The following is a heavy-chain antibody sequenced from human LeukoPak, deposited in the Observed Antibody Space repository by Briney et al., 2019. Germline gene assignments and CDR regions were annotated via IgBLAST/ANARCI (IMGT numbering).Heavy chain of an antibody. CDR1: GYTFTSYG. J-gene: IGHJ6*02. V-gene: IGHV1-18*01. D-gene: IGHD6-19*01. Sequence: ASVTVSCKASGYTFTSYGISWVRQAPGQGLEWMGWISAYNGNTNYAQKLQGRVTMTTDTSTSTTYMELRSLRSDDTAVYYCARVGSAVAGKGPNYGMDVWGQGTTVTVSS. CDR3: ARVGSAVAGKGPNYGMDV. CDR2: ISAYNGNT.